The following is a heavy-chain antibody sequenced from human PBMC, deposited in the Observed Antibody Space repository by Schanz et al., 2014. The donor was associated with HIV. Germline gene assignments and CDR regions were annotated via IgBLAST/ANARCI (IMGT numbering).Heavy chain of an antibody. D-gene: IGHD4-4*01. Sequence: EGQLVESGGGLVQPGGSLRLSCAASGFTFKTYWMSWVRQAPGKGLEWLANIKLDGSEKYYVDSVKGRFTISRDNSKKTVFLQMNNLRAEDTAVYYCARDRLHPGNGMDVWGQGTTVTVSS. CDR3: ARDRLHPGNGMDV. CDR2: IKLDGSEK. V-gene: IGHV3-7*01. CDR1: GFTFKTYW. J-gene: IGHJ6*02.